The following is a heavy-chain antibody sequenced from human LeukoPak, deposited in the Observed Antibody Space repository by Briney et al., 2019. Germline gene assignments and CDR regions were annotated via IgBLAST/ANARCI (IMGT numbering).Heavy chain of an antibody. CDR3: AKRGVVIRVILVGFHKEAYYFDS. Sequence: GGSLRLSCEVSGITLSNYGMSWVRQAPGKGLEWVAGISGSGGGTNYAESVKGRFAISRDNSKNTLYLQMNSLRAEDTAVYFCAKRGVVIRVILVGFHKEAYYFDSWGQGALVSVSS. J-gene: IGHJ4*02. CDR2: ISGSGGGT. CDR1: GITLSNYG. V-gene: IGHV3-23*01. D-gene: IGHD3-22*01.